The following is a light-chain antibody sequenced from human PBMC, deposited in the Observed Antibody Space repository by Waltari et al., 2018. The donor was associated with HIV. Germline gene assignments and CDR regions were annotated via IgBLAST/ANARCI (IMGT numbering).Light chain of an antibody. CDR2: AAS. J-gene: IGKJ5*01. V-gene: IGKV1-16*01. Sequence: DIQMTQSPSSLSASLGDRATITCRASQGIGNYLAWFQQRPGKAPQSLVYAASTLQTGVPSRFRGSGSGTDFTLTISSLQPEDFAIYYCQQYNSYPITFGQGTRLEI. CDR1: QGIGNY. CDR3: QQYNSYPIT.